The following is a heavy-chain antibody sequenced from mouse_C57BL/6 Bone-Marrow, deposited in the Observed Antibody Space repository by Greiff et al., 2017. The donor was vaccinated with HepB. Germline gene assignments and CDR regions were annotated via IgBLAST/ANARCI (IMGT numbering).Heavy chain of an antibody. V-gene: IGHV7-3*01. D-gene: IGHD1-1*01. CDR3: ARYTTVVARTYAMDY. Sequence: EVKLMESGGGLVQPGGSLSLSCAASGFTFTDYYMSWVRQPPGKALEWLGFIRNKANGYTTEYSASVKGRFTISRDNSQSILYLQMNALRAEDSATYYCARYTTVVARTYAMDYWGQGTSVTVSS. CDR2: IRNKANGYTT. CDR1: GFTFTDYY. J-gene: IGHJ4*01.